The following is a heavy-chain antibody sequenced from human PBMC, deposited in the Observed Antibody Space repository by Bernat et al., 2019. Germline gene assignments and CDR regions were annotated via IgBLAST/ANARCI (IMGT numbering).Heavy chain of an antibody. CDR3: ARGIGYCSGGSCYHWFDP. V-gene: IGHV4-34*01. J-gene: IGHJ5*02. CDR2: INHSGST. D-gene: IGHD2-15*01. CDR1: GGSFSGYY. Sequence: QVQLQQWGAGLLKPSETLSLTCAVYGGSFSGYYWSWIRQPPGKGLEWMGAINHSGSTNNNPSLKSRVTISVDTSKSQSSRKLRTVPAADTAVYYCARGIGYCSGGSCYHWFDPWGQGTLVTVSS.